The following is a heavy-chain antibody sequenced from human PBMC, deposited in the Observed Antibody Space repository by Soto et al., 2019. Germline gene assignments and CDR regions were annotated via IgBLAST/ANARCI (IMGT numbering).Heavy chain of an antibody. Sequence: QVQLQESGPGLLKPSQTLSLTCTVSGGSISSGDYYWSWIRLPPGKGLEWSGYIYYSGSTYYNPSLNSRVTISIETSKNQFSLKLSSVTAADTAAYYCDRDKGPGMDVWGKGTTVTVSS. V-gene: IGHV4-30-4*01. CDR1: GGSISSGDYY. CDR2: IYYSGST. J-gene: IGHJ6*04. CDR3: DRDKGPGMDV.